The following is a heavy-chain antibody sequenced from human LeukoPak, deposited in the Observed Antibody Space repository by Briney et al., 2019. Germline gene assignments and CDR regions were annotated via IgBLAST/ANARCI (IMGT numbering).Heavy chain of an antibody. Sequence: PGGSLRLSCAASGFTLSSYWMHWVRQAPGKGLVWVSRIHSDGRTTTYADSVKGRFTISRDNSKNTLYLQMNSLRPEDTAVYYCAKDSKRWKTYYYASGSYHFDYWGQGTLVTVSS. J-gene: IGHJ4*02. CDR2: IHSDGRTT. V-gene: IGHV3-74*01. CDR1: GFTLSSYW. CDR3: AKDSKRWKTYYYASGSYHFDY. D-gene: IGHD3-10*01.